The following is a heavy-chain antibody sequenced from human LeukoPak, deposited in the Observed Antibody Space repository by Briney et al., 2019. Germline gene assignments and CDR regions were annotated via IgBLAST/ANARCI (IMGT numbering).Heavy chain of an antibody. CDR2: INSDGSST. CDR3: AREDSGVVISSGAYYYGMDV. V-gene: IGHV3-74*01. Sequence: GGSLRLSCAASGFTFSSYWMHWVRQAPGKGLVWVSRINSDGSSTSYADSVKGRFTISRDNAKNSLYLQMNSLRAEDTAVYYCAREDSGVVISSGAYYYGMDVWGQGTTVTVSS. J-gene: IGHJ6*02. CDR1: GFTFSSYW. D-gene: IGHD3-3*01.